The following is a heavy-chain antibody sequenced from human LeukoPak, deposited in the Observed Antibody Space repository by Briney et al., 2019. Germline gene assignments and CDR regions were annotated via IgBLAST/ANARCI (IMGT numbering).Heavy chain of an antibody. Sequence: GGSLRLSCAASGFTFSSYSMNWVRQAPGKGLEWVSSISISSSLIYYADSAKGRFTIFRDNAKNSLFLEMNSLRAEDTAVYYCARGPPFDYWGQGTLVTVSS. V-gene: IGHV3-21*01. CDR2: ISISSSLI. CDR1: GFTFSSYS. CDR3: ARGPPFDY. J-gene: IGHJ4*02.